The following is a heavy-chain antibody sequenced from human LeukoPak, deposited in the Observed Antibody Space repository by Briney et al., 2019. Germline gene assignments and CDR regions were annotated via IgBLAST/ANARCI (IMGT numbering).Heavy chain of an antibody. CDR3: ARGALYCSSTSCSLDY. J-gene: IGHJ4*02. CDR2: IYSGGST. D-gene: IGHD2-2*01. V-gene: IGHV3-53*01. CDR1: GLTVSSNY. Sequence: GGSLRLSCAASGLTVSSNYMSWVRQAPGKGLEWVSVIYSGGSTYYADSVKGRFTISRDNSKNTLYLQMNSLRAEDTAVYYCARGALYCSSTSCSLDYWGQGTLVTVSS.